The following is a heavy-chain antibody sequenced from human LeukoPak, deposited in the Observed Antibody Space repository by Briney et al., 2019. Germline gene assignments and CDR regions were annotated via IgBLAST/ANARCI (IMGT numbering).Heavy chain of an antibody. CDR1: GFIVSGYW. Sequence: PGGSLRLSCAASGFIVSGYWMSWVRQAPGKGLEWVSAISGSGGSTYYADSVKGRFTISRDNSKNTLYLQMNSLRAEDTAVYYCAKATTVTTFFDYWGQGTLVTVSS. CDR2: ISGSGGST. D-gene: IGHD4-11*01. V-gene: IGHV3-23*01. J-gene: IGHJ4*02. CDR3: AKATTVTTFFDY.